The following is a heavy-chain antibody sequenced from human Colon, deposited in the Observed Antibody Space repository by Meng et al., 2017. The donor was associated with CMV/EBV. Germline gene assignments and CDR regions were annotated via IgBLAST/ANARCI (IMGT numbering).Heavy chain of an antibody. J-gene: IGHJ4*02. D-gene: IGHD2/OR15-2a*01. CDR3: ARGAFD. Sequence: GESLKISCAGSGFIFSNYAMTWVRQAPGKGLEWVSTISTTGSSTNYADSVKGRFTISRDNSKNILYLQMNSLRAEDTALYYCARGAFDWGQGTLVTVSS. V-gene: IGHV3-23*01. CDR1: GFIFSNYA. CDR2: ISTTGSST.